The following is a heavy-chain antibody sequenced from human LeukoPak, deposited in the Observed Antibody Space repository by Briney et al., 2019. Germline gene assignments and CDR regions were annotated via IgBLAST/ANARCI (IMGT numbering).Heavy chain of an antibody. CDR3: ARDPLYGDYADY. Sequence: GGSLRLSCAASGFTFSSYSMNWVRQAPGKGLDWVSSISSSSSYIYYADSVKGRFTISRDNAKNSLYLQMDSLRAEDTAVYYCARDPLYGDYADYWGQGTLVTVSS. D-gene: IGHD4-17*01. CDR1: GFTFSSYS. V-gene: IGHV3-21*01. CDR2: ISSSSSYI. J-gene: IGHJ4*02.